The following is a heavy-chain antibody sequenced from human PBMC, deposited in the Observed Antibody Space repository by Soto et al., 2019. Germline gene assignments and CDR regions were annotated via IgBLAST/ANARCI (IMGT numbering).Heavy chain of an antibody. D-gene: IGHD6-19*01. CDR3: ARGHTYRGYSSGGDYFDY. Sequence: SETLSLTCTVSGDSISSYYWSWIRQPPGKGLEWIGYIYYSGSTNYNPSLKSRVTISVDTSKNQFPLKLSSVTAADTAVYYCARGHTYRGYSSGGDYFDYWGQGTLVTVSS. V-gene: IGHV4-59*01. CDR1: GDSISSYY. CDR2: IYYSGST. J-gene: IGHJ4*02.